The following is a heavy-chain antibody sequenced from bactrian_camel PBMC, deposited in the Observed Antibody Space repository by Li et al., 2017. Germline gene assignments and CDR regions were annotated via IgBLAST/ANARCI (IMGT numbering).Heavy chain of an antibody. D-gene: IGHD2*01. J-gene: IGHJ4*01. CDR3: ATGYGGSSGLWN. CDR2: INRDGST. V-gene: IGHV3S53*01. CDR1: GYTYSTCS. Sequence: HVQLVESGGGSVQTGGSLRLSCAASGYTYSTCSMGWYRQAPGKERELVSTINRDGSTYYADSVKGRFTISRDNARNTVYLHMDSLRSEDTATYYCATGYGGSSGLWNWGQGTQVTVS.